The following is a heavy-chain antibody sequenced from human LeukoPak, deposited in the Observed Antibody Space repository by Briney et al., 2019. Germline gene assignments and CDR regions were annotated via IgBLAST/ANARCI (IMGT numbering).Heavy chain of an antibody. D-gene: IGHD1/OR15-1a*01. CDR1: GYTFTGYY. Sequence: ASVKVSCKASGYTFTGYYMHWVRQAPGQGLEWMGWINPNSGGTNYAQKFQGRVTMTRDTSISTAYMELSRLRSDDTAVYYCASDRLASEQAVLFSYWGQGTLVTVSS. CDR2: INPNSGGT. CDR3: ASDRLASEQAVLFSY. J-gene: IGHJ4*02. V-gene: IGHV1-2*02.